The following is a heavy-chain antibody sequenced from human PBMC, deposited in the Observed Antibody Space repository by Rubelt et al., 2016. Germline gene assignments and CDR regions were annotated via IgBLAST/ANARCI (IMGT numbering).Heavy chain of an antibody. V-gene: IGHV1-46*01. D-gene: IGHD4-17*01. CDR1: GYTFTSYY. J-gene: IGHJ4*02. CDR2: INPSGGST. Sequence: QVQLVQSGAEVKKPGASVKVSCKASGYTFTSYYMHWVRQAPGQGLDWMGIINPSGGSTSYAQKFQGMVTMTRDTSTSTVYMELSSLRSEDTAVYYCARAASTVTTLLDLGYWGQGTLVTVSS. CDR3: ARAASTVTTLLDLGY.